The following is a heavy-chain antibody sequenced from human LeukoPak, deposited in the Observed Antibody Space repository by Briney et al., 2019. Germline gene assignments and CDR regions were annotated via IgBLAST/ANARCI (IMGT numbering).Heavy chain of an antibody. CDR2: IWYDGSNK. J-gene: IGHJ4*02. CDR3: ARTDIVVVVAATPFDY. D-gene: IGHD2-15*01. Sequence: AGGSLRLSCAASGFTFSSYGMHWVRQALGKGLEWVAVIWYDGSNKYYADSVKGRFTISRDNSKNTLYLQMNSLRAEDTAVYYCARTDIVVVVAATPFDYWGQGTLVTVYS. V-gene: IGHV3-30*19. CDR1: GFTFSSYG.